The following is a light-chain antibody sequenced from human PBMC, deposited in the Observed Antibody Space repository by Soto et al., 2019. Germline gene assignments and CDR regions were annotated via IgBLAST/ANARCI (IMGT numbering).Light chain of an antibody. CDR1: QTISSW. CDR2: DAS. Sequence: DIQMTQSPSTLSGSVGDRVTITCRASQTISSWLAWYQQKPGKAPKLLIYDASSLESGVPSRFSGSGSGTEFTLTISSLQPDDFATYYCQQYNSYSPWTF. CDR3: QQYNSYSPWT. J-gene: IGKJ1*01. V-gene: IGKV1-5*01.